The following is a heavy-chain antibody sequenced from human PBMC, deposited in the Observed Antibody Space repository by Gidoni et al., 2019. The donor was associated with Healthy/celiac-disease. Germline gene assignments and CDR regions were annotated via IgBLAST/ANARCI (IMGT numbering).Heavy chain of an antibody. CDR3: ATTESSGWKSFDY. D-gene: IGHD6-19*01. CDR2: ISYDGSNK. Sequence: QVQLVESGGGVVQPGSSLRLSCAASGFTFSSYAMHWVRQAPGKGLEWVAVISYDGSNKYYADSVKGRFTISRDNAKNTLYLQMNSLRAEDTAVYYCATTESSGWKSFDYWGQGTLVTVSS. J-gene: IGHJ4*02. V-gene: IGHV3-30-3*01. CDR1: GFTFSSYA.